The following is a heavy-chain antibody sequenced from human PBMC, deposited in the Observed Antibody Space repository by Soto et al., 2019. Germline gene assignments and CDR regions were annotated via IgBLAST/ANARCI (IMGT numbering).Heavy chain of an antibody. Sequence: EVQLLESGGGLVQPGGSLRLSCAASGFTFSSYAMSWVRQAPGKGLEWVSAISGSGGSTYYADSVKGRFTISRDNSKNTLYLQMNSLRAEDTAVYYCASRGATIFGVVINVDYWGQGTLVTVSS. V-gene: IGHV3-23*01. CDR1: GFTFSSYA. CDR2: ISGSGGST. CDR3: ASRGATIFGVVINVDY. J-gene: IGHJ4*02. D-gene: IGHD3-3*01.